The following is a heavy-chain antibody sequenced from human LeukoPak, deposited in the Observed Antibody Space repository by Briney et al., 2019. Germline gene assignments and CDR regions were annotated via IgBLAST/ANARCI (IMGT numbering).Heavy chain of an antibody. J-gene: IGHJ4*02. Sequence: GGSLRLSCAASGFTVSSNYISWVRQAPGKGLEWVSVIYSGGSTYYADSVKGRVTISRDNSKNTVYLQMNSLRAEDTAIYYCAKDRYSSSAFDYWGQGTLVTVSS. D-gene: IGHD6-6*01. CDR1: GFTVSSNY. CDR2: IYSGGST. V-gene: IGHV3-53*01. CDR3: AKDRYSSSAFDY.